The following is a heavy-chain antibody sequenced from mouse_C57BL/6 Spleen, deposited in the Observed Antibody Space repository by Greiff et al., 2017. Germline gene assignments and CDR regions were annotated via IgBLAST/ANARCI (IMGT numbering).Heavy chain of an antibody. V-gene: IGHV14-2*01. J-gene: IGHJ2*01. CDR3: ASRDGSSGGFDY. Sequence: EVQLQQSGAELVKPGASVKLSCTASGFNIKDYYMHWVKQRTEQGLAWIGRIDPEDGETKYAPKFQGKATITADTTSNSACLQLCSLTSENTSFYYCASRDGSSGGFDYWGQGTTLTVSA. D-gene: IGHD1-1*01. CDR2: IDPEDGET. CDR1: GFNIKDYY.